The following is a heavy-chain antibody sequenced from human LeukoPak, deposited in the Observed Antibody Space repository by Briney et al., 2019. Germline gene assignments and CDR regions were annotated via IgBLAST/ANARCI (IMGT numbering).Heavy chain of an antibody. J-gene: IGHJ4*01. CDR3: ARHPSSAWHADY. Sequence: SETLSLTCTVSGGSISTSSYCWGWIRQPPGKGLERIGSISYSGTTYYNPSLKSRVTISVDTSNNQFSLRLTSVTAADTAVYFCARHPSSAWHADYWGHGTLVTVSS. V-gene: IGHV4-39*01. CDR2: ISYSGTT. CDR1: GGSISTSSYC. D-gene: IGHD6-25*01.